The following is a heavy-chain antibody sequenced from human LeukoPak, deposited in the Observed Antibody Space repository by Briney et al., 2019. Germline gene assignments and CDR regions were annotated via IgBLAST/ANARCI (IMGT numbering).Heavy chain of an antibody. D-gene: IGHD6-19*01. CDR1: GGSISSYY. V-gene: IGHV4-4*07. J-gene: IGHJ6*02. Sequence: SETLSLTCTVSGGSISSYYWSWIRQPAGKGLEWIGRIYTSGSTNYNPSLKSRVTMSVDTSKNQFSLKLSSVTAADTAVYYCAREQVAVAGTYSYYYYGMDVWGQGTTVTVSS. CDR3: AREQVAVAGTYSYYYYGMDV. CDR2: IYTSGST.